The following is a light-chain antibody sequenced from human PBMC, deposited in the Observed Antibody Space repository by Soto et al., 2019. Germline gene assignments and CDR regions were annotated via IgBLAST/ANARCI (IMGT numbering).Light chain of an antibody. CDR1: SSDVGGYNY. J-gene: IGLJ2*01. CDR3: SSFASSIPLV. Sequence: QSVLTQPASVSGSPGQSITISCTGTSSDVGGYNYVSWYQQHPGKAPKLLICDVTNRPSGVSNRFSGSKSGNTASLTISGLQTEDEADYYFSSFASSIPLVFGGGTKLTVL. V-gene: IGLV2-14*03. CDR2: DVT.